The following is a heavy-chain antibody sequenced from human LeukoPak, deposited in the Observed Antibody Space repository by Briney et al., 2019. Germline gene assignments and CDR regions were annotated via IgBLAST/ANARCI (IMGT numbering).Heavy chain of an antibody. V-gene: IGHV1-2*02. CDR2: INPNSGGT. CDR1: GYTFTGYY. J-gene: IGHJ4*02. D-gene: IGHD3-22*01. CDR3: ARDTYYDSSGYDY. Sequence: ASVEVSCKASGYTFTGYYMHWVRQAPGQGLEWMGWINPNSGGTNYAQKFQGRVTMTRDTSISTAYVELSRLRSDDTAVYYCARDTYYDSSGYDYWGQGTLVTVSS.